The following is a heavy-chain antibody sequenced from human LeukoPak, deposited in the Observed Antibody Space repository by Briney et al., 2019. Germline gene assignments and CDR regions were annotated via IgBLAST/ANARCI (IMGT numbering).Heavy chain of an antibody. J-gene: IGHJ4*02. CDR2: ISHDGSNK. CDR3: ASAVSL. Sequence: GGSLRLSCAASGFSFSTSGMHWIRQAPGKGLKWVAVISHDGSNKYYANSVKGRFTISRDNSKNTLYLQMNSLRAEDTAVYYCASAVSLWGQGTLVTVSS. D-gene: IGHD1-14*01. CDR1: GFSFSTSG. V-gene: IGHV3-30*19.